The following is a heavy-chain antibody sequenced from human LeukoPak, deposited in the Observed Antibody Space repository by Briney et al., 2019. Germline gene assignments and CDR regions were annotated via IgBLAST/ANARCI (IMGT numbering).Heavy chain of an antibody. Sequence: GGSLRLSCAASGSTFRSYAMQWVRQAPGEGLEWVSYITYNSGTIFYADSVKGRFTISRDNAKDSLYLQMSSLRDEDTAVYYCARDSGYSYADDYWGQGTLVTVSS. D-gene: IGHD5-18*01. CDR1: GSTFRSYA. J-gene: IGHJ4*02. CDR2: ITYNSGTI. V-gene: IGHV3-48*02. CDR3: ARDSGYSYADDY.